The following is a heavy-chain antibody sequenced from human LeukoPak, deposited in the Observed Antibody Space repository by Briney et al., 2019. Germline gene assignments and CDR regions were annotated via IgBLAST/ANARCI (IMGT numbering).Heavy chain of an antibody. D-gene: IGHD3-22*01. J-gene: IGHJ4*02. CDR1: GYIFTSFW. CDR2: IYPGDSDA. CDR3: ARHKPNYYDGSGSDY. V-gene: IGHV5-51*01. Sequence: GESLKISCKGSGYIFTSFWIAWVRQMPGRGLEWMGAIYPGDSDARYSPSFQGQVTISVDTPISTAYLQWNSLRASDTAMYYCARHKPNYYDGSGSDYWGQGTLVTVSS.